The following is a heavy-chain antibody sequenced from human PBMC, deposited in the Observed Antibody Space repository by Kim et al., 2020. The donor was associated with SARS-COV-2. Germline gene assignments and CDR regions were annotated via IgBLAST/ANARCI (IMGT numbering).Heavy chain of an antibody. Sequence: SETLSLTCTVSGGSIRSTSYYWGWIRQPPGKGLEWIGSVYYSGSAYYSPSLKSPAAISVDTPNNYFSLKLASVTAADTAVYYCARLLSSFAVVTSNFDY. V-gene: IGHV4-39*02. CDR2: VYYSGSA. CDR1: GGSIRSTSYY. CDR3: ARLLSSFAVVTSNFDY. J-gene: IGHJ4*01. D-gene: IGHD2-15*01.